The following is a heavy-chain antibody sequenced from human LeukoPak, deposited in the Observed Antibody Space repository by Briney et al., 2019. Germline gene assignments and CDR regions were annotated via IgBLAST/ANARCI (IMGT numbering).Heavy chain of an antibody. Sequence: PGGSLRLSCAASGVTFNDYTMHWVRQAPGKGLEWVSLISWDGGSTYHADSVKGRFTISRDNSKNSLYLQMNSLRPEDGGYYYCAKDSKWIRFGAHWYFDYWGQGTLVTVSS. CDR2: ISWDGGST. V-gene: IGHV3-43*01. D-gene: IGHD5-12*01. J-gene: IGHJ4*02. CDR3: AKDSKWIRFGAHWYFDY. CDR1: GVTFNDYT.